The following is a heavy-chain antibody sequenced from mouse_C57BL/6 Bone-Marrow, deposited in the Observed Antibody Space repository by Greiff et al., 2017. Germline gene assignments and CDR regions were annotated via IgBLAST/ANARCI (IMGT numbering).Heavy chain of an antibody. D-gene: IGHD1-1*01. J-gene: IGHJ1*03. Sequence: QVQLQQPGAELVKPGASVKMSCKASGYTFTSYWITWVKQRPGQGLEWIGDIYPGSGSTNYNEKFKSKATLTVDTSSSTAYMQLRSLTSEDSAVYYCARGSTTVVAYWYFDVWGTGTTVTVSS. V-gene: IGHV1-55*01. CDR2: IYPGSGST. CDR3: ARGSTTVVAYWYFDV. CDR1: GYTFTSYW.